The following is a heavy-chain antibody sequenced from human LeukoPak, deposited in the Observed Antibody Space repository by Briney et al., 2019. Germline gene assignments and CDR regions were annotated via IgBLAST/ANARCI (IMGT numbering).Heavy chain of an antibody. CDR3: ARHDGRGGATMGALDS. Sequence: SETLSLTCTVSAGSISSSSHHWGWIRQSPGKGLEWIGSIYSGRTTYYNPSLNSRVTISVLTSKNQFSLQLHSVTAADTAVYYCARHDGRGGATMGALDSWGQGSLVTIPS. J-gene: IGHJ4*02. CDR2: IYSGRTT. CDR1: AGSISSSSHH. D-gene: IGHD5-12*01. V-gene: IGHV4-39*01.